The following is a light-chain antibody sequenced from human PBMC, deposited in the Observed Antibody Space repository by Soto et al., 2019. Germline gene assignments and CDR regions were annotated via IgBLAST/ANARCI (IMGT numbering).Light chain of an antibody. J-gene: IGLJ1*01. CDR3: QVWDSSSVPYV. CDR2: DDS. V-gene: IGLV3-21*02. CDR1: NIGNKN. Sequence: YELTQPPSVSVAPGQTAKITCGGNNIGNKNVHWYQQKPGQAPVLVICDDSDRPSGIPERFSGSNSGNTATLTISRVVAGDEADYYCQVWDSSSVPYVFGTGTKLTVL.